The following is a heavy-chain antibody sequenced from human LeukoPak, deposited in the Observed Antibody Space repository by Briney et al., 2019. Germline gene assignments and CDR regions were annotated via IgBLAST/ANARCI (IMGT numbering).Heavy chain of an antibody. CDR2: ISGSNGRT. Sequence: ASVKVSCKTSGYTFTNYAISWVRQAPGQGLEWMGWISGSNGRTKYSQKVQDRVTMTTDPSTRTAYMELRSLRSDDTAVYYCAREDFGGYGEDSNWFDPWGQGTLVTVST. D-gene: IGHD4-17*01. J-gene: IGHJ5*02. V-gene: IGHV1-18*01. CDR1: GYTFTNYA. CDR3: AREDFGGYGEDSNWFDP.